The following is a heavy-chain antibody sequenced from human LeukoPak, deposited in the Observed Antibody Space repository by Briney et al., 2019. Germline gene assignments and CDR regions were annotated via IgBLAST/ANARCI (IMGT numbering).Heavy chain of an antibody. D-gene: IGHD3-10*01. J-gene: IGHJ4*02. CDR1: GFTFSSYA. CDR2: ISYDGSNK. CDR3: ARRGYFDY. V-gene: IGHV3-30*01. Sequence: GGSLRLSCAASGFTFSSYAMHWVRQAPGKGLEWVAVISYDGSNKYYADSVKGRFTISRDNSKNTPYLQMNSLRAEDTAVYYCARRGYFDYWGQGTLVTVSS.